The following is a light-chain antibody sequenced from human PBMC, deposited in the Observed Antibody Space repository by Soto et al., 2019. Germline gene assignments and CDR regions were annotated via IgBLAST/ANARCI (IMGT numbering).Light chain of an antibody. CDR3: SSYAGTNNYVV. V-gene: IGLV2-8*01. Sequence: QSALTQPPSASGSPGQSVTISCTGTSSDVGGHNYVSWYQQHPGKAPKLMIYEVIKRPSGVPDRFSGSKSGNTASLTVSGLQADDEADYFCSSYAGTNNYVVFGGGTKLTVL. CDR1: SSDVGGHNY. CDR2: EVI. J-gene: IGLJ2*01.